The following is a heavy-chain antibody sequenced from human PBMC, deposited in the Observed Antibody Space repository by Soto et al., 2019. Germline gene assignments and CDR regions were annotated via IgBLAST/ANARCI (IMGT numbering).Heavy chain of an antibody. CDR1: GFTFSSYA. CDR2: ISGSGGST. D-gene: IGHD3-3*01. CDR3: ARDGVGPFDY. J-gene: IGHJ4*02. Sequence: GGSLRLSCAASGFTFSSYAMSWVRQAPGKGLEWVSAISGSGGSTYYADSLKSRVAMAVDTSRNQFSLTLSSVTAADTAVYYCARDGVGPFDYWGQGTLVTVSS. V-gene: IGHV3-23*01.